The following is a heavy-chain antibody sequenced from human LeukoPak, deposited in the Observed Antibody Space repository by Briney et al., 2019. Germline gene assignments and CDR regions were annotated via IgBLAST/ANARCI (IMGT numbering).Heavy chain of an antibody. Sequence: SLRLSCAAPGFSFSSNWMHWVRQAPGKGLEWVAVISYDGSNKYYADSVKGRFTISRDNSKNTLYLQMNSLRAEDTAVYYCAKDQAVLRFLEYYFDYWGQGTLVTVSS. CDR3: AKDQAVLRFLEYYFDY. D-gene: IGHD3-3*01. CDR1: GFSFSSNW. V-gene: IGHV3-30*18. CDR2: ISYDGSNK. J-gene: IGHJ4*02.